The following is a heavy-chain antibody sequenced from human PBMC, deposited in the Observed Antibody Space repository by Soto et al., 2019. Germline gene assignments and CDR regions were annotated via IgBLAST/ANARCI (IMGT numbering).Heavy chain of an antibody. CDR1: GYIFTGYH. CDR2: INPNSGGT. D-gene: IGHD4-4*01. J-gene: IGHJ4*02. Sequence: ASVKVSCKASGYIFTGYHMHWVRQAPGQGLEWMGWINPNSGGTNYAQKFQGRVTMTRDTSISTAYMELSRLRSDDTAVYYCARDGSNYEPTDYWGQGTLVTVSS. CDR3: ARDGSNYEPTDY. V-gene: IGHV1-2*02.